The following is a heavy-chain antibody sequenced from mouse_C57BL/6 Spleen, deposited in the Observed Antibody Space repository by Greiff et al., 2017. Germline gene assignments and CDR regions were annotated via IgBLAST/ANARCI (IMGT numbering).Heavy chain of an antibody. J-gene: IGHJ1*03. CDR2: LYPGDGDT. CDR1: GYAFSSSW. CDR3: ARCCYYGSSPMYFDV. V-gene: IGHV1-82*01. D-gene: IGHD1-1*01. Sequence: VKLMESGPELVKPGASVKISCKASGYAFSSSWMNWVKQRPGKGLEWIGRLYPGDGDTKYNGKFKGKATLTADKSSSTAYMQLSSLTSEDSAVYFCARCCYYGSSPMYFDVWGTGTSVTVSS.